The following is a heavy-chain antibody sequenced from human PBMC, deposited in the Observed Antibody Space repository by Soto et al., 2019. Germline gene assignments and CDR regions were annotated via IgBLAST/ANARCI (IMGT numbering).Heavy chain of an antibody. Sequence: ASETLSLTCAVYGGSFSDYSWYGYWLQQPPGKGQEWIGEINHSGSTSHNPSLKSRVTLSLDTSKNQFSLILTSVTAAATAVYYRARVSLNYKLRSGRINAVMDVWGQGSTVTVYS. CDR2: INHSGST. D-gene: IGHD3-3*01. CDR1: GGSFSDYSWY. V-gene: IGHV4-34*01. CDR3: ARVSLNYKLRSGRINAVMDV. J-gene: IGHJ6*02.